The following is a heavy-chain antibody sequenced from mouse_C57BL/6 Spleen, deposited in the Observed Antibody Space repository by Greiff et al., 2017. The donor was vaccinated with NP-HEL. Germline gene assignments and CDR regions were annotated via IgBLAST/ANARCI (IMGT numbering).Heavy chain of an antibody. CDR3: ARDGDYGSLYAMDY. V-gene: IGHV5-16*01. CDR1: GFTFSDYY. Sequence: DVKLVESEGGLVQPGSSMKLSCTASGFTFSDYYMAWVRQVPEKGLEWVANINYDGSSTYYLDSLKSRFIISRDNAKNILYLQMSSLKSEDTATYYCARDGDYGSLYAMDYWGQGTSVTVSS. D-gene: IGHD1-1*01. CDR2: INYDGSST. J-gene: IGHJ4*01.